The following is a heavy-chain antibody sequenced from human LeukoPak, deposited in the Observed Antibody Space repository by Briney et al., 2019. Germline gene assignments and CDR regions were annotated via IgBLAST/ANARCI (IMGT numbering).Heavy chain of an antibody. CDR2: ISYDGSNK. D-gene: IGHD2/OR15-2a*01. J-gene: IGHJ6*03. CDR1: GFTFSSYA. Sequence: YPGRSLRLSCAASGFTFSSYAMHWVRQAPGKGLEWVAVISYDGSNKYYADSVKGRFTISRDNSKNTLYLQMNSLRAEDTAVYYCARVEVYFAPDSYYFHMDVWGKGTTVIVSS. CDR3: ARVEVYFAPDSYYFHMDV. V-gene: IGHV3-30-3*01.